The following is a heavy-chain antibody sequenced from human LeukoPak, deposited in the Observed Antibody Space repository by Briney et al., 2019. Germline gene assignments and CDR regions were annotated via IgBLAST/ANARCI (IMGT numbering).Heavy chain of an antibody. CDR2: ISSSCSTI. CDR3: AELGITMIGGV. V-gene: IGHV3-48*03. Sequence: GGSLRLFCAASGFTFSSYEMNWVRQAPGKGLEWVSYISSSCSTIYYADSAKGRFTIPRDNAKNSLYLQMNSLRAEDTAVYYCAELGITMIGGVWGKGTTVTISS. D-gene: IGHD3-10*02. J-gene: IGHJ6*04. CDR1: GFTFSSYE.